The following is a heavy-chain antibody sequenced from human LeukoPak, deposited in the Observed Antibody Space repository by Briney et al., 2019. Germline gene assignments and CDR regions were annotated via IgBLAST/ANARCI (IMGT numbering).Heavy chain of an antibody. Sequence: GSSVKVSCTASGGTFSSYAISWVRQAPGQGLEWVGGIIPIFGTANYAQKFQGRVTITADESTSTAYMELSSLRSEDTAVYYCARGSTIFGVVTYFDYWGQGTPVTVSS. V-gene: IGHV1-69*01. CDR3: ARGSTIFGVVTYFDY. CDR1: GGTFSSYA. J-gene: IGHJ4*02. CDR2: IIPIFGTA. D-gene: IGHD3-3*01.